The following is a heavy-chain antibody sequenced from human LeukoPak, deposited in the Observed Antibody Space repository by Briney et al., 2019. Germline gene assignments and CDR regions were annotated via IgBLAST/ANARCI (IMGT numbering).Heavy chain of an antibody. CDR2: LSDTGGST. Sequence: PGGTLRLSCAASGFTFSSCAMTWVRHTPGKGLEWVAGLSDTGGSTHYADFVKGRFTISRDNSKDTLYMQMNSLRADDTAVYYCARSHIARLTMGRGVMRGVFDYRGQGTLVTVSS. V-gene: IGHV3-23*01. D-gene: IGHD3-10*01. CDR3: ARSHIARLTMGRGVMRGVFDY. J-gene: IGHJ4*02. CDR1: GFTFSSCA.